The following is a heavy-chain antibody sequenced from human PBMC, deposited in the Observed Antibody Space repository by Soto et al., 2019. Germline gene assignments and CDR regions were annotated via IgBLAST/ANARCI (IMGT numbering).Heavy chain of an antibody. CDR2: IIPILGIA. Sequence: QVQLVQSGAEVKKPGSSVKVSCKASGGTFSSYTISRVRQAPGQGLEWMGRIIPILGIANYAQKFQGRVTITADKSTSTAYMELSSLRSEDTAVYYCARETTVTTQDYYGMDVWGQGTTVTVSS. V-gene: IGHV1-69*02. J-gene: IGHJ6*02. D-gene: IGHD4-17*01. CDR3: ARETTVTTQDYYGMDV. CDR1: GGTFSSYT.